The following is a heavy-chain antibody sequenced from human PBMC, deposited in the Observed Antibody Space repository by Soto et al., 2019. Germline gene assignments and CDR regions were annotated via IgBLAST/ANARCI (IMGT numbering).Heavy chain of an antibody. D-gene: IGHD2-15*01. CDR2: ISGHGGDK. Sequence: QPPRKGLEWVSGISGHGGDKYYADSVKGRFTISMDTATSTLYLQMDSLRADDTAVYYCAREEGGGPFDFWGQGTLVTAS. J-gene: IGHJ4*02. V-gene: IGHV3-23*01. CDR3: AREEGGGPFDF.